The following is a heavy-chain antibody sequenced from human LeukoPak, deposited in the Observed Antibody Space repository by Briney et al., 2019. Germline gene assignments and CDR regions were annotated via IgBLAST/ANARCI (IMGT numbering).Heavy chain of an antibody. Sequence: PSQTLSLTCTVSGGSISSGGYYWSWIRQHPGKGLEWIWYIYYSGSTYYNPSLKSRVTIPVDTSKIQFSLKLSSVTAADTAVYYCARTLYDHYWYFDLWGRGTLVTVSS. J-gene: IGHJ2*01. CDR2: IYYSGST. D-gene: IGHD3-16*01. V-gene: IGHV4-31*03. CDR3: ARTLYDHYWYFDL. CDR1: GGSISSGGYY.